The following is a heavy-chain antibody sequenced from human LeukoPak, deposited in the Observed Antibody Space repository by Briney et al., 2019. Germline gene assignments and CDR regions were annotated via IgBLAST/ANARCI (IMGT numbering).Heavy chain of an antibody. V-gene: IGHV4-30-4*01. Sequence: SQTLSLTCTVSGGSISSGDYYWSWIRQPPGKGLEWIGYIYYSGSTYYNPSLKSRVTISVDTSKNQFSLKLSSVTAADMAVYYCASNIVVVPDAFDIWGQGTMVTVSS. CDR3: ASNIVVVPDAFDI. CDR2: IYYSGST. D-gene: IGHD2-15*01. CDR1: GGSISSGDYY. J-gene: IGHJ3*02.